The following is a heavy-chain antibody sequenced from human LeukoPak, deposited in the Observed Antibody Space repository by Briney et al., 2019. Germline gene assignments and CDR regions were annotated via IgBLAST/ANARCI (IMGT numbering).Heavy chain of an antibody. D-gene: IGHD6-13*01. J-gene: IGHJ5*02. V-gene: IGHV4-61*02. CDR2: IYTSGST. CDR3: ARFSYSSSWYPFWFDP. Sequence: SETLSLTCTVSGGSISSGSYYWSWIRQPAGKGLEWIGRIYTSGSTNYNPSLKSRVTISVDTSKNQFSLKLSSVTAADMAVYYCARFSYSSSWYPFWFDPWGQGTLVTVSS. CDR1: GGSISSGSYY.